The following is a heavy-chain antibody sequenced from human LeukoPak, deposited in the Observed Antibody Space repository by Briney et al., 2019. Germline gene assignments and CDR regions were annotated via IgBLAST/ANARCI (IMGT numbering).Heavy chain of an antibody. D-gene: IGHD3-22*01. J-gene: IGHJ6*03. CDR2: IYTSGST. CDR1: GGSISSGSYY. CDR3: ARERDSSGFYYYYYMDV. V-gene: IGHV4-61*02. Sequence: SQTLSLTCTVSGGSISSGSYYWSWIRQPAGKGLEWIGRIYTSGSTNYNPSLKSRVTISVDTSKNQFSLKLSSVTAADTAVYYCARERDSSGFYYYYYMDVWGKGTTVTISS.